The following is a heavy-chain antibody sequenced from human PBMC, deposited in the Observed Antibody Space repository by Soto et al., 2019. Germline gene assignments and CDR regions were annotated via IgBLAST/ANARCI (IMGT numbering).Heavy chain of an antibody. CDR2: ITWNGVAM. D-gene: IGHD2-21*02. V-gene: IGHV3-9*01. J-gene: IGHJ6*03. Sequence: EVQLVESGGSLVQPGRSLRLSCAASGFAFRDFAMHWVRQTPGKGLEWVSGITWNGVAMGYADSVRGRFTITRDDAKYSLYLQMNSLRPGDTAVDNCAKSFVTPHHLDGYIDVWGKGTSVTVS. CDR3: AKSFVTPHHLDGYIDV. CDR1: GFAFRDFA.